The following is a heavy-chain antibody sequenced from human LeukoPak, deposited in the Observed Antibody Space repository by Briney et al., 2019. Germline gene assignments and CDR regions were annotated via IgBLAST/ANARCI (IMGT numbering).Heavy chain of an antibody. D-gene: IGHD2-2*01. CDR3: ARERWHVVVPARPQGEWYFDL. CDR2: IYYSGST. V-gene: IGHV4-30-4*08. J-gene: IGHJ2*01. CDR1: GGSISSGDYY. Sequence: SQTLSLTCTVSGGSISSGDYYWSWIRQPPGKGLEWIGYIYYSGSTYYNPSLKSRVTMSVGTSENLFSLKLSSVTAADTAVYYCARERWHVVVPARPQGEWYFDLWGRGTLVTVSS.